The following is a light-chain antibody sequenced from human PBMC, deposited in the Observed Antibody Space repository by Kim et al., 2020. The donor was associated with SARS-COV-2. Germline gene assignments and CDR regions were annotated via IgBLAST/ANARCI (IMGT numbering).Light chain of an antibody. Sequence: GRRVTISCSGNNSNIVNNYVSWYQQLPGTAPKLLIYDNNKRPSGIPDRFSGSKSGTSATLGITGLQTGDEADYYCGTWDSSLSARVFGGGTKLTVL. V-gene: IGLV1-51*01. CDR2: DNN. CDR3: GTWDSSLSARV. J-gene: IGLJ3*02. CDR1: NSNIVNNY.